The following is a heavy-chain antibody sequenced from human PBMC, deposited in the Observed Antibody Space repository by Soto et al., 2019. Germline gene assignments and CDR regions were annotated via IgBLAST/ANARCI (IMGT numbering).Heavy chain of an antibody. CDR2: IIPIFGTA. V-gene: IGHV1-69*13. CDR1: GGTFSSYA. D-gene: IGHD3-9*01. J-gene: IGHJ4*02. CDR3: ARGPSYDILTNYFDY. Sequence: EASVKVSCKASGGTFSSYAISWVRQAPGQGLEWMGGIIPIFGTANYAQKFQGRVTITADESTSTAYMELSSLRSEDTAVCYCARGPSYDILTNYFDYWGQGTLVTVSS.